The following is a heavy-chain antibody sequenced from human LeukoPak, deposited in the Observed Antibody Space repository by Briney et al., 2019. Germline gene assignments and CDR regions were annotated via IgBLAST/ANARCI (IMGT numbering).Heavy chain of an antibody. Sequence: SETLSLTCTVSGGSISSSSCYYWGWIRQPPGKGLEWIGSISYSGTTYYNPSLKSRVTIFEDTSKNQFSLKLSSVTAADTAVYYCARLLRRDNWFDPWGQGTLVTVSS. D-gene: IGHD2/OR15-2a*01. J-gene: IGHJ5*02. CDR2: ISYSGTT. CDR1: GGSISSSSCYY. V-gene: IGHV4-39*01. CDR3: ARLLRRDNWFDP.